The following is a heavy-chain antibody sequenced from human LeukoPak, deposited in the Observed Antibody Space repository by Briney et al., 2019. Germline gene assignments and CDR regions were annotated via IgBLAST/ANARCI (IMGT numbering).Heavy chain of an antibody. D-gene: IGHD6-13*01. Sequence: GGSLRLSCAASGFTLSSYAMTWVRQAPGRGLEWVSSVDGGGGGTYYADSVKGRFTISRDNSKDTLYLQMDGLRAEDTAVYFCAKQSAGSAAWYSLHYDFWGQGTLVTVSS. CDR2: VDGGGGGT. CDR1: GFTLSSYA. V-gene: IGHV3-23*01. CDR3: AKQSAGSAAWYSLHYDF. J-gene: IGHJ4*02.